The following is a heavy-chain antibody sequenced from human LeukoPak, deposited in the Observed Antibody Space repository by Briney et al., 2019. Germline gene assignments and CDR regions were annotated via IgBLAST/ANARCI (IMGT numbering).Heavy chain of an antibody. Sequence: ETLSLTCTVSGDSISGSNSFWGWIRRPPGKGLEWIGHVFYSGSSYYNPSLKSRVTISVDTSENQFSLSMSSVTATDTAIYYCARRGITYSTSFFNSWGQGTLVRVSS. D-gene: IGHD6-13*01. V-gene: IGHV4-39*01. CDR2: VFYSGSS. J-gene: IGHJ4*02. CDR1: GDSISGSNSF. CDR3: ARRGITYSTSFFNS.